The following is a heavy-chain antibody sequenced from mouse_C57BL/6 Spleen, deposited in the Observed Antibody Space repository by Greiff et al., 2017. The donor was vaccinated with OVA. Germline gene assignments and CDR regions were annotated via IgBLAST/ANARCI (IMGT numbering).Heavy chain of an antibody. D-gene: IGHD1-1*01. CDR2: IDPSDSET. CDR1: GYTFTSYW. V-gene: IGHV1-52*01. CDR3: ERGGLRTGYFDV. Sequence: VQLQQPGAELVRPGSSVKLSCKASGYTFTSYWMHWVKQRPIQGLEWIGNIDPSDSETHYNQKFKDKATLTVDKSSSTAYMQLRSLTSEDSAVYYCERGGLRTGYFDVWGTGTTVTVSS. J-gene: IGHJ1*03.